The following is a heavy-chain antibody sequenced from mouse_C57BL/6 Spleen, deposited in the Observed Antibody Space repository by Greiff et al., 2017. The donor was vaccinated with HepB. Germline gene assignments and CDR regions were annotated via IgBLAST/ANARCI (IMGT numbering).Heavy chain of an antibody. CDR2: ISYDGSN. J-gene: IGHJ2*01. Sequence: VQLKESGPGLVKPSQSLSLTCSVTGYSITSGYYWNWIRQFPGNKLEWMGYISYDGSNNYNPSLKNRISITRDTSKNQFFLKLNSVTTEDTATYYCARDLGGFYYFDYWGQGTTLTVSS. V-gene: IGHV3-6*01. D-gene: IGHD3-1*01. CDR3: ARDLGGFYYFDY. CDR1: GYSITSGYY.